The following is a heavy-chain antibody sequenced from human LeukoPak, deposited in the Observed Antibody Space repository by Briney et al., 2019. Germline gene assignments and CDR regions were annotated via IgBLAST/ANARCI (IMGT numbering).Heavy chain of an antibody. J-gene: IGHJ4*02. CDR3: ARDWGYETSGYYFLDY. D-gene: IGHD3-22*01. V-gene: IGHV3-30-3*01. CDR1: GFTFSSYA. CDR2: ISYDGSNK. Sequence: GRSLRLSCAASGFTFSSYAMHWVRQAPGKGLEWVAVISYDGSNKYYADSVKGRFTISRDNSKNTLYLQMNSLRAEDTAVYYCARDWGYETSGYYFLDYWGQGTLVTVSS.